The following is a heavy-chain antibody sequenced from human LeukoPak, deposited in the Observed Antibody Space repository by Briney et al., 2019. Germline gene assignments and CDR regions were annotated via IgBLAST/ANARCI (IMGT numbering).Heavy chain of an antibody. CDR3: GRQLGYCSVGSCYFDS. Sequence: GGSLRLSCAASGFTFSGYAMTWVRQAPGKELEWVSRISGSGGSTFYADSVKGRFSISRDNSKNMVYLQMTSLGAEDTAVYYCGRQLGYCSVGSCYFDSRGQGTLVTVSS. V-gene: IGHV3-23*01. CDR1: GFTFSGYA. CDR2: ISGSGGST. D-gene: IGHD2-15*01. J-gene: IGHJ4*02.